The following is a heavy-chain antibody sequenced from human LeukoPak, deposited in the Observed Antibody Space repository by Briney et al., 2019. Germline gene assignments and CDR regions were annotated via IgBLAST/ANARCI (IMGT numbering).Heavy chain of an antibody. J-gene: IGHJ6*04. D-gene: IGHD5-24*01. V-gene: IGHV4-34*01. CDR3: ARDRGSADV. Sequence: SETLSLTCAVYGGSFSGYYWSWIRQPPGKGLEWIGEINHSGSTNYNPSLKSRVTISVDTSKNQFSLKLSSVTAADTAVYYCARDRGSADVWGKGTTVTVSS. CDR2: INHSGST. CDR1: GGSFSGYY.